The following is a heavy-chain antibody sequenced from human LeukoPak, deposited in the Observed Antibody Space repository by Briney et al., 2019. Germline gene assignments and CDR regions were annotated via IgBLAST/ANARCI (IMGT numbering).Heavy chain of an antibody. V-gene: IGHV1-2*02. Sequence: ASVKVSCKASGYTFTGYYMHWVRQAPGQGLEWMGWINPNSGGTNYAQKFQGRVTMTRDTSISTAYMELRSLRSDDTAVYYCARGALYYDSSGQGYYYYYMDVWGKGTTVTISS. CDR3: ARGALYYDSSGQGYYYYYMDV. CDR1: GYTFTGYY. D-gene: IGHD3-22*01. J-gene: IGHJ6*03. CDR2: INPNSGGT.